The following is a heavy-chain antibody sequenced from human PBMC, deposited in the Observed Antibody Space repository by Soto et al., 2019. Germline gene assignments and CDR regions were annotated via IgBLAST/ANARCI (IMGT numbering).Heavy chain of an antibody. V-gene: IGHV5-10-1*01. CDR3: ARRLSGPKEEYNAYYFYGLDV. Sequence: PGESLKISCQGSGYSFTSHWITWVRQTPGKGLEWMGRIDPSNSYTNYSPSFQGHVAISIDRSISTAYLQWSSLEASDTAIYYCARRLSGPKEEYNAYYFYGLDVWGQGTTVTV. CDR2: IDPSNSYT. J-gene: IGHJ6*02. CDR1: GYSFTSHW. D-gene: IGHD1-1*01.